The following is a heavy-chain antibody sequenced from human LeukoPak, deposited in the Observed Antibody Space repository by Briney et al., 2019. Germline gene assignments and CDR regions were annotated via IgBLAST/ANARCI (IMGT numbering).Heavy chain of an antibody. J-gene: IGHJ6*02. CDR3: ARELGYCSGGSCYYHYYYYGMDV. Sequence: ASVKVSCKASGYTFTSYYMHWVRQAPGQGLEWMGIINPSGGSTSYAQKFQGRVTMNRDTSTSTVYMELSSLRSEDTAVYYCARELGYCSGGSCYYHYYYYGMDVWGQGTTVTVSS. CDR2: INPSGGST. CDR1: GYTFTSYY. D-gene: IGHD2-15*01. V-gene: IGHV1-46*01.